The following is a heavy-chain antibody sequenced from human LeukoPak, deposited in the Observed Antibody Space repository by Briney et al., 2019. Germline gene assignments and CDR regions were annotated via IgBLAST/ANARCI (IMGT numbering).Heavy chain of an antibody. V-gene: IGHV4-30-2*01. D-gene: IGHD2-21*02. J-gene: IGHJ4*02. Sequence: PSETLSLTCTVSGGSISSGGYYWSWIRQPPGKGLEWIGYIYHSGSTYYNPSLKSRVTISVDTSKNQFSLKLSSVTAADTAVYYCARDMGDPRGYFDYWGQGTLVTVSS. CDR1: GGSISSGGYY. CDR2: IYHSGST. CDR3: ARDMGDPRGYFDY.